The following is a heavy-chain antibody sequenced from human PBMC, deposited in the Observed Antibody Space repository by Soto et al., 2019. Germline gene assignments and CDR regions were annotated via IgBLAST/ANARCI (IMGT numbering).Heavy chain of an antibody. CDR3: ARVRPYYYDSSGYGLDY. J-gene: IGHJ4*02. Sequence: VKVSCKASGGTFSSYAISWVRQAPGQGLEWMGGIIPIFGTANYAQKFQGRVTITADESTSTAYMELSSLRSEDTAVYYCARVRPYYYDSSGYGLDYWGQGTLVTVSS. V-gene: IGHV1-69*13. D-gene: IGHD3-22*01. CDR1: GGTFSSYA. CDR2: IIPIFGTA.